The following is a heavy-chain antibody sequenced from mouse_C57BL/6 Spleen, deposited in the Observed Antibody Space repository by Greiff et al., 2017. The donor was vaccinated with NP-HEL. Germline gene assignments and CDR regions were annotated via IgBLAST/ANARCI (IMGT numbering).Heavy chain of an antibody. CDR2: IYPGDGDT. D-gene: IGHD4-1*02. J-gene: IGHJ1*03. Sequence: QVQLQQSGAELVKPGASVKISCKASGYAFSSYWMNWVKQRPGKGLEWIGQIYPGDGDTNYNGKFKGKATLTADKSSSTAYMQLSSLTSEDSAVYFCARSAKQLVYWYFDVWGTGTTVTVSS. V-gene: IGHV1-80*01. CDR3: ARSAKQLVYWYFDV. CDR1: GYAFSSYW.